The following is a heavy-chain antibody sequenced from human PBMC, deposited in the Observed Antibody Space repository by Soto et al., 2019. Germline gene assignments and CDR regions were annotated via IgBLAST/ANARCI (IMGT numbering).Heavy chain of an antibody. CDR1: GDSVSSNSAG. CDR3: ARGEQYSGMIFDY. D-gene: IGHD1-26*01. CDR2: TYYRSKWYY. V-gene: IGHV6-1*01. J-gene: IGHJ4*01. Sequence: HVQLQQSGPGLVKPSQTLSLTCAITGDSVSSNSAGWSWVRQSPSRGLEWLGRTYYRSKWYYEYAVSLRGRITINPDPSNIQSSLQLNSVAPEDTAVYFCARGEQYSGMIFDYWGQGTLVTVSS.